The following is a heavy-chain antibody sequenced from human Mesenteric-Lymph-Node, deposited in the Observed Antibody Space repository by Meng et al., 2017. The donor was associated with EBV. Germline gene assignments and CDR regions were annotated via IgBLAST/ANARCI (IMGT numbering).Heavy chain of an antibody. D-gene: IGHD6-13*01. Sequence: QLEESGPGLVKPSQSPSLTCTVSGGSSSSGGYYWGWIRQPPGKGLEWIGSIYYSGSTYYNPSLKSRVTISVDTSKNQFPLKLSSVTAADTAVYYCARDRGIAAADYWGQGTLVTVSS. CDR3: ARDRGIAAADY. V-gene: IGHV4-39*06. CDR1: GGSSSSGGYY. J-gene: IGHJ4*02. CDR2: IYYSGST.